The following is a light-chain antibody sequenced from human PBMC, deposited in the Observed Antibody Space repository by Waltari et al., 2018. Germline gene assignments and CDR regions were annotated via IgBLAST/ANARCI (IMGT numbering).Light chain of an antibody. J-gene: IGKJ1*01. CDR3: QQYYSTCQ. V-gene: IGKV3-20*01. CDR1: QSISSIY. CDR2: GAS. Sequence: EIVLTQSPGTLSLSPGERATLSCRASQSISSIYLAWYQQKPGQAPRLLIYGASSRATGIPDRFSGGGSGTDFTLTISRLEPEDFAVYYCQQYYSTCQFGQGTKVEIK.